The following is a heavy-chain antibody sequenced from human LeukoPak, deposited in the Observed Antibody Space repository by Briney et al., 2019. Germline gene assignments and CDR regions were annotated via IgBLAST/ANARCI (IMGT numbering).Heavy chain of an antibody. Sequence: GGSLRLSCAASGFTFSSYAMSWVRQAPGKGLEWVSAISGSGGSTYYADSVKGRFTISRDNSKNTLYLQMNSLRAEDTAVYYCAKGDYYDSSGYYPIDYWGQGTLVTVSS. D-gene: IGHD3-22*01. J-gene: IGHJ4*02. CDR3: AKGDYYDSSGYYPIDY. CDR1: GFTFSSYA. V-gene: IGHV3-23*01. CDR2: ISGSGGST.